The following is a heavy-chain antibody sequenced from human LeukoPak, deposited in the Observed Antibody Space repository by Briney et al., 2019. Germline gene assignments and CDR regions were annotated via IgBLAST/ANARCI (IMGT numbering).Heavy chain of an antibody. Sequence: PGGSLRLSCAASGFTLSSYWMSWVRQAPGKGLEWVANIKEDGREKYYVDSVKGRFTISRDNAQNSVYLHMNSLTAEDTALYYCARDWVAGVPFDAFDIWGQGTMVSVSS. D-gene: IGHD3-10*01. CDR2: IKEDGREK. V-gene: IGHV3-7*03. CDR3: ARDWVAGVPFDAFDI. CDR1: GFTLSSYW. J-gene: IGHJ3*02.